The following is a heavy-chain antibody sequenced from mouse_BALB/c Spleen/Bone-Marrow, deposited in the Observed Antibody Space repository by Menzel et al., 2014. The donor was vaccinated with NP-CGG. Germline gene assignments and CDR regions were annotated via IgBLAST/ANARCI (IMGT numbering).Heavy chain of an antibody. CDR1: GFTFSSYT. Sequence: EVQGVESGGGLVQPGGSLKLSCAASGFTFSSYTMSWVRQTPEKRLEWVAYISNGGGSTYYPDTVKGRFTISRDNAKNTLYLQMSSLKSEDTAMYYCAIGGYYFDYWGQGTTLTVSS. D-gene: IGHD3-3*01. V-gene: IGHV5-12-2*01. J-gene: IGHJ2*01. CDR2: ISNGGGST. CDR3: AIGGYYFDY.